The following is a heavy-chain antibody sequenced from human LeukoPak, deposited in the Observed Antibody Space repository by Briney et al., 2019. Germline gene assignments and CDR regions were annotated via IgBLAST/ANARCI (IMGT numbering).Heavy chain of an antibody. D-gene: IGHD3-9*01. CDR1: GGSISSSNW. Sequence: PSGTLSLTCAVSGGSISSSNWWSWVRQPPGKGLEWIGEIYHSGSTNYNPSLKSRVTISVDKSKNQFSLKLSSVTAADTAVYYCAVGYYDILTGYAHWGQGTLVTVSS. CDR2: IYHSGST. J-gene: IGHJ4*02. CDR3: AVGYYDILTGYAH. V-gene: IGHV4-4*02.